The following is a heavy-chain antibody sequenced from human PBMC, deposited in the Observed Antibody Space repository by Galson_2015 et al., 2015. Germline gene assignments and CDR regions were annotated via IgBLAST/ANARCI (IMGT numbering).Heavy chain of an antibody. Sequence: SLRLSCAASGFTFSSYWMHWVRQAPGKGLVWVSRIYTGASSASSADSVKGRFTISRDDAKSTLYLQMNSLRAEDTAVYYCVRGISGYGNFDYWGQGILVTVSS. CDR1: GFTFSSYW. CDR3: VRGISGYGNFDY. CDR2: IYTGASSA. D-gene: IGHD3-3*02. J-gene: IGHJ4*02. V-gene: IGHV3-74*01.